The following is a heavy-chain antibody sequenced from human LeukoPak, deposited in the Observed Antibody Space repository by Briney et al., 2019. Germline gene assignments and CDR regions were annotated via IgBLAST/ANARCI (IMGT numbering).Heavy chain of an antibody. CDR1: GGSFSGYY. J-gene: IGHJ4*02. CDR3: ARLVLRMYYFDY. D-gene: IGHD2-15*01. Sequence: PSETLSLTCAVYGGSFSGYYWSWIRQPPGKGLEWIGEINHSGSTNYNPSLKSRVTISVDTSKNQFSLKLSSVTAADTAVYYCARLVLRMYYFDYWGQGTLVTVSS. CDR2: INHSGST. V-gene: IGHV4-34*01.